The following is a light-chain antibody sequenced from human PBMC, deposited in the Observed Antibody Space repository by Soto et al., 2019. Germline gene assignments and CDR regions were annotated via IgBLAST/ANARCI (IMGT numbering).Light chain of an antibody. V-gene: IGKV3-15*01. Sequence: EIVMTQSPATLSASPGERATLSCRASQSVSTNLVWYQQKPGQAPRLLIYGASTRATGVPGRFSGTGSGTEFTLTISSLQSEDSAVYYCQQYNHWWTFGQGTKV. J-gene: IGKJ1*01. CDR2: GAS. CDR1: QSVSTN. CDR3: QQYNHWWT.